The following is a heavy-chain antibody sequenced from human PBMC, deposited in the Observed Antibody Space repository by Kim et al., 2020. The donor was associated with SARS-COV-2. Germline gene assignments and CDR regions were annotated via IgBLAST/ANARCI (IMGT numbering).Heavy chain of an antibody. Sequence: SETLSLTCAVYGGSFSGYYWSWIRQPPGKGLEWIGEINHSGSTNYNPSLKSRVTISVDTSKNQFSLKLSSVTAADTAVYYCARVGGYSGYDYWRTTPFYDYWGQGTLVTVSS. CDR1: GGSFSGYY. D-gene: IGHD5-12*01. V-gene: IGHV4-34*01. CDR3: ARVGGYSGYDYWRTTPFYDY. J-gene: IGHJ4*02. CDR2: INHSGST.